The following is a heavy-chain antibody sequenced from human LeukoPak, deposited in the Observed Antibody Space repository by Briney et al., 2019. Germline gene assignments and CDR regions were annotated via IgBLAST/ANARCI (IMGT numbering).Heavy chain of an antibody. V-gene: IGHV3-11*06. CDR2: ISSSGSYR. Sequence: PWESLRLSCDASGFTFSDYYMTWIRQAPGKGLEWVSHISSSGSYRNYAGSLKGRFTISRDNAKNSLYLQMNSLRAEDTAVYFCARDLYSPGMDVWGQGTTVTVSS. CDR3: ARDLYSPGMDV. CDR1: GFTFSDYY. J-gene: IGHJ6*02. D-gene: IGHD5-18*01.